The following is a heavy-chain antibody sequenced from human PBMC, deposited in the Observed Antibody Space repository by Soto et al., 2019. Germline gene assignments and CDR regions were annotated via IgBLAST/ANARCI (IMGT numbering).Heavy chain of an antibody. CDR2: INAGNGNT. V-gene: IGHV1-3*01. CDR3: AYSSGWYLEMARRATEPDAIGDEFDY. J-gene: IGHJ4*02. CDR1: GYTFTSYA. Sequence: QVQLVQSGAEVKKPGASVKVSCKASGYTFTSYAMHWVRQAPGQRLEWMGWINAGNGNTKYSQKFQGRVTITRDTSASTAYMELSSLRSEDTAVYYCAYSSGWYLEMARRATEPDAIGDEFDYWCQGTLVTVSS. D-gene: IGHD6-19*01.